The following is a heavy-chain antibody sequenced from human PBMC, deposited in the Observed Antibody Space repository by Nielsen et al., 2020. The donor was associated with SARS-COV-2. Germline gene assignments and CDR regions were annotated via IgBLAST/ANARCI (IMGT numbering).Heavy chain of an antibody. Sequence: GESLRISCAASGFTFSSFTMDWVRQAPGKGLEWVSSVSRSSTSIFYADSVKGRFIISRDNAKNSLFLQMNSLRAEDTAVYYCARDLTMTSHPYAMDVWGQGTTVTVS. D-gene: IGHD4-17*01. CDR2: VSRSSTSI. V-gene: IGHV3-21*01. CDR3: ARDLTMTSHPYAMDV. J-gene: IGHJ6*02. CDR1: GFTFSSFT.